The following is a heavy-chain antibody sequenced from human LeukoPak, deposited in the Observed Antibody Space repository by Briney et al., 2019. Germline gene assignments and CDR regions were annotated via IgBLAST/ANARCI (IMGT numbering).Heavy chain of an antibody. V-gene: IGHV3-30-3*01. CDR1: GFTFSSYA. Sequence: GGSLRLSCAASGFTFSSYAMHWVRQAPGKGLEWVAVISYDGSNKYYADSVKGRVTISRDNSKNTLYLQMNSLRAEDTAVYYCARDSYYDFWSGFRGHFDYWGQGTLVTVSS. J-gene: IGHJ4*02. CDR2: ISYDGSNK. CDR3: ARDSYYDFWSGFRGHFDY. D-gene: IGHD3-3*01.